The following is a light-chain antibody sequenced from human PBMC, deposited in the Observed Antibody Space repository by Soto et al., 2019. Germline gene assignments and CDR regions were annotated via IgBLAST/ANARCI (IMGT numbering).Light chain of an antibody. CDR3: SLFAGGNNVI. CDR1: GSDIGTYVF. J-gene: IGLJ2*01. CDR2: EVS. V-gene: IGLV2-8*01. Sequence: QSALTQPPSASGSPGQSVTISCTGTGSDIGTYVFVSWYQQHPGKAPKLMIYEVSKRPSGVPDRFSASKSGNTASLTVSGLQVEDEADYYCSLFAGGNNVIFGGGTKLTVL.